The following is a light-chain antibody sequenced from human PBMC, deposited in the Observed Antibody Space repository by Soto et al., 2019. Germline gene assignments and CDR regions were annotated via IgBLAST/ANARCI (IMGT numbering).Light chain of an antibody. Sequence: EIVLTQSPGTLSLSPGERATLSCRASQSVSNSYIAWYQRKPGQAPRLLIYGASSRATGIPDRFSGSGSGTDCTLTISRLEPEDLAVYYCQQYGSSPWTFGQGTKVEIK. CDR3: QQYGSSPWT. J-gene: IGKJ1*01. CDR2: GAS. V-gene: IGKV3-20*01. CDR1: QSVSNSY.